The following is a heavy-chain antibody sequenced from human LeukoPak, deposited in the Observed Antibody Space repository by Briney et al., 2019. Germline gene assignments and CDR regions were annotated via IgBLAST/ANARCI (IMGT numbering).Heavy chain of an antibody. D-gene: IGHD1-26*01. CDR2: IRSKTNSYAT. J-gene: IGHJ4*02. V-gene: IGHV3-73*01. Sequence: GGSLRLSCAASGFAFSGSAMYWVRQASGKGLEWVGHIRSKTNSYATIYAASVKGRFTISRDDSKNTAYLQMNSLKTEDTAVYYCTRLHLGWGQGTLVTVSS. CDR1: GFAFSGSA. CDR3: TRLHLG.